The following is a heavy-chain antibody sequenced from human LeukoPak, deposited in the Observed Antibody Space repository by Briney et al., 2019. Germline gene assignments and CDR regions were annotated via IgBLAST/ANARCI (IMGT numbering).Heavy chain of an antibody. J-gene: IGHJ4*02. CDR2: IRYDGSNK. Sequence: PGGSLRLSCAASGFTFSSYGMHWFRQAPGKGLEGVAFIRYDGSNKYYAASVKGRFTISRDNSKNTLYLQMNSLRAEDTAVYYRVKLPLDSSSSDYWGQGTLVTVSS. CDR3: VKLPLDSSSSDY. D-gene: IGHD6-6*01. V-gene: IGHV3-30*02. CDR1: GFTFSSYG.